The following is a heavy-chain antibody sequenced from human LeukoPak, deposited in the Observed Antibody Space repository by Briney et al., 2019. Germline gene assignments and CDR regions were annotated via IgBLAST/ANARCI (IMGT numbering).Heavy chain of an antibody. J-gene: IGHJ4*02. CDR2: MYYSGNT. CDR1: GDSISSGDYY. V-gene: IGHV4-39*01. CDR3: ARHRPYGGYGD. D-gene: IGHD5-12*01. Sequence: SETLSLTCTVSGDSISSGDYYWGWIRQPPGKGLEWIGSMYYSGNTYYNPSLKSRVTISVDTSKNQLSLKLSSATAADAAVYYCARHRPYGGYGDWGQGTLVTVSS.